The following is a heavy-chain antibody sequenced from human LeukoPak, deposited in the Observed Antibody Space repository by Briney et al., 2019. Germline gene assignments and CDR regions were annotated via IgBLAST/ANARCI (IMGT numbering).Heavy chain of an antibody. V-gene: IGHV3-48*02. CDR3: ARLPHTYAYSS. D-gene: IGHD3-16*01. Sequence: GRSLRLSCAASGFTFSSYSMHWVRQAPGKGLEWLSFISSSSTALYYADSVKGRFITSRDNAKNLLYLQMNSLRDEDTAMYYCARLPHTYAYSSWGQGTLVTVSS. CDR2: ISSSSTAL. CDR1: GFTFSSYS. J-gene: IGHJ5*02.